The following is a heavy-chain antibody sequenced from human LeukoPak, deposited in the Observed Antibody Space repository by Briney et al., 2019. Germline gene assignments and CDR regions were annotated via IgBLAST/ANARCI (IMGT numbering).Heavy chain of an antibody. Sequence: SETLSVTCIVSGGSFAASSYYWGWVRQPPGKGLEWIGSIYYSGSTFYNPSLKSRLTISIDRTKPQFSLSLSSVTAADTAIYYCARVYGDYSTVAFWGQGTLVTVSS. V-gene: IGHV4-39*07. D-gene: IGHD2-15*01. CDR2: IYYSGST. CDR1: GGSFAASSYY. CDR3: ARVYGDYSTVAF. J-gene: IGHJ4*02.